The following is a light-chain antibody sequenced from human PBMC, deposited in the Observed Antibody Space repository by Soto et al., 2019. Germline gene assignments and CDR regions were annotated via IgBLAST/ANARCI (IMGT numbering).Light chain of an antibody. CDR1: SSDVGNYNL. CDR2: EEN. J-gene: IGLJ3*02. V-gene: IGLV2-23*01. Sequence: QSALPQPASVSGSPGQSITISCTGTSSDVGNYNLVSWYQQHPGKAPKLMIYEENKRPSGVSNRFSGSKSGNTASLTISGLQHEDKADYYCYSYAGRGTRVFGGGTKLTVL. CDR3: YSYAGRGTRV.